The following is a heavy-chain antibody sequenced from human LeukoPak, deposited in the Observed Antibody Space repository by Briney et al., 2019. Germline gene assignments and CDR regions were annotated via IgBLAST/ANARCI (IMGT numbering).Heavy chain of an antibody. J-gene: IGHJ4*02. D-gene: IGHD1-26*01. V-gene: IGHV3-33*01. CDR3: ARDLSFGSLDF. Sequence: GGSLRLSCAASGFILSTHGMHWVRQAPGKGLEWVAGMWYDGSREDYADSVKGRFTITRDMSKNTVNLQMNSLRVEDTAMFYCARDLSFGSLDFRGQGTLVTVSS. CDR2: MWYDGSRE. CDR1: GFILSTHG.